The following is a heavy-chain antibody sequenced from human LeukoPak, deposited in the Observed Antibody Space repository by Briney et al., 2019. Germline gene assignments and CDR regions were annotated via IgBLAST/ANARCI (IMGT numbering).Heavy chain of an antibody. CDR1: GFTFSRYG. CDR2: ISNDGNGK. J-gene: IGHJ4*02. D-gene: IGHD6-19*01. CDR3: AKEGLGSTAVADRGYDY. V-gene: IGHV3-30*18. Sequence: GGSLRLSCAASGFTFSRYGLHWARQAPGKGLEWVAVISNDGNGKQYADSEKGRFTISRDNSKNTLYLEMNSLRVEDRAVYYCAKEGLGSTAVADRGYDYWGQGTLVSVSS.